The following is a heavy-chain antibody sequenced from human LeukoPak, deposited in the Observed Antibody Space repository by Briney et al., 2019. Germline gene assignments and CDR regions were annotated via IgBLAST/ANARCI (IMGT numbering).Heavy chain of an antibody. Sequence: GGSLRLSCAASGFTFTNYWMSWVRQAPGKGLEWVANLNQDGSGKYYVDSVKGRFTISRDNVKNSLYLQMNSLRAEDTAVYYCGRDMDVWGQGTTVTVSS. J-gene: IGHJ6*02. V-gene: IGHV3-7*01. CDR2: LNQDGSGK. CDR1: GFTFTNYW. CDR3: GRDMDV.